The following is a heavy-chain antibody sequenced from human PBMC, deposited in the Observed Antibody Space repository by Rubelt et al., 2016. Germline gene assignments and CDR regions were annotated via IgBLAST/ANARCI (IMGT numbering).Heavy chain of an antibody. Sequence: GPEWVAVISYDGSNKYYADSVKGRFTISRDNSKNTLYLQMNSLRAEDTAVYYCARAWRWLQSFYWGQGTLVTVSS. CDR3: ARAWRWLQSFY. V-gene: IGHV3-30*04. D-gene: IGHD5-24*01. CDR2: ISYDGSNK. J-gene: IGHJ4*02.